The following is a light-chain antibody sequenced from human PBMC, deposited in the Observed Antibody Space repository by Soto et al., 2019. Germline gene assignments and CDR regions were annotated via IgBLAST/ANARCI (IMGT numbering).Light chain of an antibody. V-gene: IGLV1-47*01. CDR2: RNN. CDR3: AAWDDSLRDVV. J-gene: IGLJ2*01. CDR1: SSSIGSNY. Sequence: QSVLTQPPSASGTPGQRVTISCSGSSSSIGSNYVYWYQQLPGTAPKLLIYRNNQRPSGVPDRFSGSKSGTSASLAISGLRSEDEADYYCAAWDDSLRDVVFGGGTKLTVL.